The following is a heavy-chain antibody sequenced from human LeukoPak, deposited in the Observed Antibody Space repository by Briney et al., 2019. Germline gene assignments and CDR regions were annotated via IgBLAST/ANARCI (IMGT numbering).Heavy chain of an antibody. V-gene: IGHV4-39*01. CDR1: GGSISSSNYY. D-gene: IGHD4/OR15-4a*01. J-gene: IGHJ4*02. CDR2: IYYSGST. Sequence: SETLSLTCTVSGGSISSSNYYWGWIRQSPGKGPEWIGSIYYSGSTYYKSSLKSRVTISADTSRNQFSLRLTSVTATDTAVYYCARQPPFFGDYGGYWGQGTLVTVSS. CDR3: ARQPPFFGDYGGY.